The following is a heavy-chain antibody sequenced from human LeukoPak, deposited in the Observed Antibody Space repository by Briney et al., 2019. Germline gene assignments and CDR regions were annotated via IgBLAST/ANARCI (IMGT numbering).Heavy chain of an antibody. J-gene: IGHJ4*02. D-gene: IGHD6-6*01. CDR1: GFAFDSYA. CDR2: VSGSGGST. CDR3: AKDRQGSYFDH. Sequence: GGSLRLSCAASGFAFDSYAMNWVRQAPGKGLEWVSTVSGSGGSTYYADDSVKGRFTISRDNSKNTPYLHINSLRAEDSAVYYCAKDRQGSYFDHWGQGTLVTVSS. V-gene: IGHV3-23*01.